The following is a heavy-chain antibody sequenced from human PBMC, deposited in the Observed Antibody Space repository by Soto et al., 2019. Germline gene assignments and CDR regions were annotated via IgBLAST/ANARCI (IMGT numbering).Heavy chain of an antibody. V-gene: IGHV3-48*02. CDR2: ISSSSSTI. CDR1: GFTFSSYS. Sequence: EVQLVESGGGLVQPGGSLRLSCAASGFTFSSYSMNWVRQAPGKGLEWVSYISSSSSTIYYADSVKGRFTISRDNAKNSLYLQMNSLRDEDTAVYYCARDWYYYDSGGYYFDYWGQGTLVTVSS. D-gene: IGHD3-22*01. J-gene: IGHJ4*02. CDR3: ARDWYYYDSGGYYFDY.